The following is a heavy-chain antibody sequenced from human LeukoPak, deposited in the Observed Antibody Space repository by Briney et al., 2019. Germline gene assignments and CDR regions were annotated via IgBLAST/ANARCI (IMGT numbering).Heavy chain of an antibody. CDR3: ARDQNYYDSSGYYYPEYFQH. CDR2: IKQDGSEK. V-gene: IGHV3-7*01. J-gene: IGHJ1*01. Sequence: GGSLRLSCAASGFTFSSYWMSWVRQAPGKGLEWVANIKQDGSEKYYVDSVKGRFTISRDNAKNSLYLQMNSLRAEDTAAYYCARDQNYYDSSGYYYPEYFQHWGQGTLVTVSS. CDR1: GFTFSSYW. D-gene: IGHD3-22*01.